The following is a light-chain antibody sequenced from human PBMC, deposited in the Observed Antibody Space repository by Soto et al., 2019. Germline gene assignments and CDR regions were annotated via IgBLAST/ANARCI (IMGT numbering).Light chain of an antibody. Sequence: EIVMTQSPDTLSVSPGDRATLSCRASQTVSTNLAWYQQKPGQAPRLLIYGASTRATGVPDRFSGSGSRTEFTLTISSLQSEDFAVYYCQQYNSWPPLTFCQGTKVEIK. V-gene: IGKV3-15*01. CDR2: GAS. J-gene: IGKJ1*01. CDR3: QQYNSWPPLT. CDR1: QTVSTN.